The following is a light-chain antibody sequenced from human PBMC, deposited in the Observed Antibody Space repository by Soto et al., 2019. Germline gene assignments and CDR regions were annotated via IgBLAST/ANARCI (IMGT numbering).Light chain of an antibody. CDR1: SSNIGAGKD. V-gene: IGLV1-40*01. CDR3: QSYGTALSGLYV. CDR2: DSN. J-gene: IGLJ1*01. Sequence: QSVLTQPPSVSGAPGQTVTISCTGSSSNIGAGKDVHWYRQLPGAAPKFLISDSNHRPSGVPDRFSVSKSGASASLAITGLRAEDEGDYFCQSYGTALSGLYVFGTGTKLTVL.